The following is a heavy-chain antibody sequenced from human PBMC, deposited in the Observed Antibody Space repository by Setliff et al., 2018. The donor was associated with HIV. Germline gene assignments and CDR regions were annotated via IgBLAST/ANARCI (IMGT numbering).Heavy chain of an antibody. J-gene: IGHJ6*02. CDR3: AKPLTQWGVSPYHYAVDV. CDR1: GFAFDNYC. D-gene: IGHD1-26*01. Sequence: GGFLRLSCAASGFAFDNYCMTWVRQAPGKGLEWVSAIGGSTGSTYYADSVKGRFTISTDNSKNTLYLQMNSLRAEDTAVYYCAKPLTQWGVSPYHYAVDVWGQGTTVTVSS. CDR2: IGGSTGST. V-gene: IGHV3-23*01.